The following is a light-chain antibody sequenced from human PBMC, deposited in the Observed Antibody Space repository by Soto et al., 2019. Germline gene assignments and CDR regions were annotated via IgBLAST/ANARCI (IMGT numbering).Light chain of an antibody. V-gene: IGKV1-5*03. CDR3: QQNISYPWP. Sequence: DIQMTQSPSTLSASVGDRVTITCRASENIDIWLAWFQQKPGKAPKLLIYKMSFLQNGVTSRFIGSGSATDFTLTIRSLKPDDFATYYCQQNISYPWPFGQGTKVEI. J-gene: IGKJ1*01. CDR2: KMS. CDR1: ENIDIW.